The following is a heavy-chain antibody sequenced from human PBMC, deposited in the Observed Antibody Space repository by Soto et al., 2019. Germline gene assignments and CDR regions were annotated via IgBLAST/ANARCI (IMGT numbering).Heavy chain of an antibody. CDR1: GFTFSSVA. Sequence: GVYLRLSCAASGFTFSSVAMAWVRQAPGKGLEWVSSITDSGGSTDYADSVKGRFTISRDNSKNTLFLQMNTLRADDTAVYYLARGAVPAEDFDYWGQGTLVTV. D-gene: IGHD2-2*01. CDR2: ITDSGGST. CDR3: ARGAVPAEDFDY. V-gene: IGHV3-23*01. J-gene: IGHJ4*02.